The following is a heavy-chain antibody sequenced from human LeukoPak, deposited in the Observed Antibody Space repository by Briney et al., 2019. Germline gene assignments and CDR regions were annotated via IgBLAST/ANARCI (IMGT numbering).Heavy chain of an antibody. V-gene: IGHV1-2*02. J-gene: IGHJ4*02. D-gene: IGHD4-23*01. CDR2: INPNSGGT. CDR1: GYTFTGYY. CDR3: ARAAVVTPRDIDY. Sequence: ASVKVSCKASGYTFTGYYMHWVRQAPGQGLEWMGWINPNSGGTNYAQKFQGRVTMTRDTSISTAYMELSRLRSDDTAVYYCARAAVVTPRDIDYWGQGTLVTVSS.